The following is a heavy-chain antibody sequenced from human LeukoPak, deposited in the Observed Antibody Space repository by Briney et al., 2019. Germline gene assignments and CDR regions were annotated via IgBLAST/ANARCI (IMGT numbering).Heavy chain of an antibody. CDR1: GGTFSSYA. CDR3: ARTGSTSCYSCRLDY. Sequence: KVSCKASGGTFSSYAISWVRQAPGQGLEWMGRIIPILGIANYAQKFQGRVTITADKSTSTAYMELSSLRSEDTAVYYCARTGSTSCYSCRLDYWGQGSLVTVSS. V-gene: IGHV1-69*04. J-gene: IGHJ4*02. CDR2: IIPILGIA. D-gene: IGHD2-2*02.